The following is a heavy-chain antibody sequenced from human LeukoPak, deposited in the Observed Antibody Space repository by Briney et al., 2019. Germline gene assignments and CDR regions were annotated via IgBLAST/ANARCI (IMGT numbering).Heavy chain of an antibody. D-gene: IGHD6-13*01. V-gene: IGHV4-39*01. Sequence: PSETLSLTCTVSGGCISSSSYYWGWIRQPPGKGLEWIGSIYYSGSTYYNPSLKSRVTISVDTSKNQFSLKLSSVTAADTAVYYCANQYSSSWYVGGPFFDYWGQGTLVTVSS. J-gene: IGHJ4*02. CDR3: ANQYSSSWYVGGPFFDY. CDR1: GGCISSSSYY. CDR2: IYYSGST.